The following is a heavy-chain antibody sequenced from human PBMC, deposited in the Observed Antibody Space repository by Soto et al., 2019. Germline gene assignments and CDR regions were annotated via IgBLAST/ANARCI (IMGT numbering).Heavy chain of an antibody. D-gene: IGHD2-8*01. CDR3: ARTHSYCTNGVCYIPQYYFDY. J-gene: IGHJ4*02. V-gene: IGHV4-31*03. CDR2: IYYSGST. CDR1: GGSISSGGYY. Sequence: SETLSLTCTVSGGSISSGGYYWSWIRQHPGKGLEWIGYIYYSGSTYYNPSLKSRVTISVDTSKNQFSLKLSSVTAADTAVYYCARTHSYCTNGVCYIPQYYFDYWGQGTLVTVSS.